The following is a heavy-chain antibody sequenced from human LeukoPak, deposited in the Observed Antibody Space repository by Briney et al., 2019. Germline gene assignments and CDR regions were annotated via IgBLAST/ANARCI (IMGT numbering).Heavy chain of an antibody. V-gene: IGHV3-30*02. CDR3: ANLRN. Sequence: PGGSLRLSCAASGFTFSSYDMHWVRQAPGKGLEWVAFIRDDGSNKYYADSVKGRFTISRDNSKNTLYLQMTRLRAEDKGVYCCANLRNWGQGTLVTVSS. CDR1: GFTFSSYD. D-gene: IGHD4-17*01. J-gene: IGHJ4*02. CDR2: IRDDGSNK.